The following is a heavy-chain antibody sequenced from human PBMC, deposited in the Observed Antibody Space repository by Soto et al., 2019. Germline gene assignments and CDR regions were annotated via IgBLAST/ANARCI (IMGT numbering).Heavy chain of an antibody. Sequence: EVQLLESGGGLVQPGGSLRLSCAASGFTFSSYAMSWVRQAPGKGLEWVSAISGSGGSTYYADSVKGRFTISRDNSKNTLYLQMNRLRAEDTAVYYCAKDRRGGTSYDYYYYMDVWGKGTTVTVSS. V-gene: IGHV3-23*01. D-gene: IGHD2-2*01. CDR1: GFTFSSYA. J-gene: IGHJ6*03. CDR2: ISGSGGST. CDR3: AKDRRGGTSYDYYYYMDV.